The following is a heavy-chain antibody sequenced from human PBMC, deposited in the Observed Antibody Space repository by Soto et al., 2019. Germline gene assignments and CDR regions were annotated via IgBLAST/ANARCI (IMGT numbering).Heavy chain of an antibody. CDR2: ISTSSSNT. Sequence: GWSLRLSCEASGFTFSDYYMSWIRQAPGKGLEWISYISTSSSNTNYADSVKGRFTISRDNAENSLYLQMNSLRPEDTALYYCVRSKGGYSYGTPFDYWGQGTLVTVSS. D-gene: IGHD5-18*01. CDR1: GFTFSDYY. V-gene: IGHV3-11*03. CDR3: VRSKGGYSYGTPFDY. J-gene: IGHJ4*02.